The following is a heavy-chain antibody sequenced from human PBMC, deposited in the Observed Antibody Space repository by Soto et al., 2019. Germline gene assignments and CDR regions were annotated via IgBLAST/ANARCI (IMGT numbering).Heavy chain of an antibody. J-gene: IGHJ6*02. CDR2: INPNSGGT. V-gene: IGHV1-2*02. CDR1: GYTFTGYY. D-gene: IGHD6-13*01. Sequence: GASVKVSCKASGYTFTGYYMHWVRQAPGQGLEWMGWINPNSGGTNYAQKFQGRVTMTRDTSISTAYMELSRLRSDDTAVYYCARESIAAAPFGMDVWGQGTTVTVSS. CDR3: ARESIAAAPFGMDV.